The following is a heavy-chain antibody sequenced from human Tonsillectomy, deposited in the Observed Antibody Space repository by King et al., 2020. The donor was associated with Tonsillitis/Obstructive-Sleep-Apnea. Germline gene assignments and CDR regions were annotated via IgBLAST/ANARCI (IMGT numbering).Heavy chain of an antibody. D-gene: IGHD4-17*01. CDR2: IYYSGST. CDR1: GGSISNTNYF. CDR3: ARTTLTIYYFDY. J-gene: IGHJ4*02. Sequence: QLVESGPGLVKPSETLSLTCAVSGGSISNTNYFWGWIRQPPGKGLEWIGGIYYSGSTDYNPSLKSRVTMSVDTSKNQFSLRLRCVTAADTAVYYCARTTLTIYYFDYWGQGTLVTVSS. V-gene: IGHV4-39*07.